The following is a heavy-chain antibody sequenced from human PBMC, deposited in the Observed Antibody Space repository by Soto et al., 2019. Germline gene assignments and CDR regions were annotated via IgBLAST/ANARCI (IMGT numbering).Heavy chain of an antibody. J-gene: IGHJ4*02. CDR1: GFTFSSST. CDR2: ISSGSSYI. CDR3: ARDLGEVSAI. V-gene: IGHV3-21*01. D-gene: IGHD3-10*01. Sequence: GGSLRLSCVASGFTFSSSTMSWVRQAPGKGLEWVSAISSGSSYIYYADSLKGRFSISRDNAKNSLYLQMHSLRAEDTALYYCARDLGEVSAIWGPGDLVTVSS.